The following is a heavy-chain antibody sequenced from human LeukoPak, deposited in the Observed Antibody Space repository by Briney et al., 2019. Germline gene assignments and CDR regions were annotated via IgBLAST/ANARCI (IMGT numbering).Heavy chain of an antibody. Sequence: SGTLSLTCTVSGGSISSYYWTWIRQPAGKGLEWIGHIYTSGSTNYNPSLKSRVTMSLDTSKSQFSLKLNSVTAADTAVYYCAKEGITRGVIDYWGQGALVTVSS. D-gene: IGHD3-10*01. CDR2: IYTSGST. CDR1: GGSISSYY. V-gene: IGHV4-4*07. J-gene: IGHJ4*02. CDR3: AKEGITRGVIDY.